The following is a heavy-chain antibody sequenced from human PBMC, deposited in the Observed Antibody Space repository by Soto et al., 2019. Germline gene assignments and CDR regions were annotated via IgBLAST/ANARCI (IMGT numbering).Heavy chain of an antibody. Sequence: QVQLVQSGAEVKKPGSSVKVSCKASGGTFSSYAISWVRQAPGQGLEWMGGIIPIFGTANYAQKFQGRVTITADESTSTAYMELSSLISEDTALYYCAGCLNYDILTGYSYYYYGMDVWGQGTTVTVSS. CDR2: IIPIFGTA. CDR3: AGCLNYDILTGYSYYYYGMDV. J-gene: IGHJ6*02. CDR1: GGTFSSYA. D-gene: IGHD3-9*01. V-gene: IGHV1-69*12.